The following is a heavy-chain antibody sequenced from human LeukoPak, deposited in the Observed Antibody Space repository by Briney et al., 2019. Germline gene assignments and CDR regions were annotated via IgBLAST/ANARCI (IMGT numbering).Heavy chain of an antibody. J-gene: IGHJ4*02. CDR1: GYPFISYY. Sequence: ASVKVSCKASGYPFISYYIHWVRQAPGQGLGYMGWINANTGNPTYAQGFTGRFVFSLDTSVSTAYLQISSLKAEDTAVYYCARAYQPLGGLSFPDYWGQGTLVTVSS. CDR2: INANTGNP. CDR3: ARAYQPLGGLSFPDY. V-gene: IGHV7-4-1*02. D-gene: IGHD3-16*02.